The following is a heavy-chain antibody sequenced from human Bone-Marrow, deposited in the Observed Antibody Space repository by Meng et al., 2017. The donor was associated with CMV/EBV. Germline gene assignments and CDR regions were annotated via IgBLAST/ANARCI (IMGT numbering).Heavy chain of an antibody. CDR1: GGSFSGYY. J-gene: IGHJ4*02. CDR2: INHSGST. V-gene: IGHV4-34*01. CDR3: VVLGAIDY. D-gene: IGHD1-26*01. Sequence: SETLSLTCAVYGGSFSGYYWSWIRQPPGKGLEWIGEINHSGSTNYNPSLKSRVTISVDTSKNQFSLKLSSVTAADTAVYYCVVLGAIDYWGQGTLVTGSS.